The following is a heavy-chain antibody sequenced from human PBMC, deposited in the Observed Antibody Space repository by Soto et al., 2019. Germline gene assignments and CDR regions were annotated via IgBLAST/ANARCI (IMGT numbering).Heavy chain of an antibody. Sequence: QLQESGPGLVKPSEPLSLTCSVSGDSISSYFKNWIRQPPGKGLEWIGCMYDDGSTKYNPSIESRVTILLDTSKNEFSLRLRSVTSADTAVYYCVSSRSAIYGDAFDVWGQGTMVTVSS. CDR1: GDSISSYF. V-gene: IGHV4-59*03. D-gene: IGHD2-2*01. CDR3: VSSRSAIYGDAFDV. J-gene: IGHJ3*01. CDR2: MYDDGST.